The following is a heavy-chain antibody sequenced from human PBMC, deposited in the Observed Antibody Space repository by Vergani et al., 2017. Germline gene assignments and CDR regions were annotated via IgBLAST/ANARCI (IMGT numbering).Heavy chain of an antibody. CDR3: ARAVVPAAKENWFDP. J-gene: IGHJ5*02. D-gene: IGHD2-2*01. CDR1: GGTFSSYA. Sequence: QVQLVQSGAEVKKPGASVKVSCKASGGTFSSYAISWVRQAPGQGLEWMGRIIPILGTANYAQKFQGRVTITADESTSTAYMELSSLRSEDTAVYYCARAVVPAAKENWFDPWGQGTLVTVSS. V-gene: IGHV1-69*11. CDR2: IIPILGTA.